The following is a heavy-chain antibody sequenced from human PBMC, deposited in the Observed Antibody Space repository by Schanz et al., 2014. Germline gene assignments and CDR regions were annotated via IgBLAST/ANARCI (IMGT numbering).Heavy chain of an antibody. CDR2: ISSSGTSI. J-gene: IGHJ4*02. D-gene: IGHD6-13*01. V-gene: IGHV3-48*04. CDR3: ARLDSSSWYPRY. CDR1: GFTFTTYA. Sequence: DVQLLESGGGLVQPGESLRLSCAASGFTFTTYAMTWVRQAPGKGLEWVSFISSSGTSIYYADSVKGRFTTSRDNGKKSMYLQMNSLRAEDTAVYYCARLDSSSWYPRYWGQGTLVTVSS.